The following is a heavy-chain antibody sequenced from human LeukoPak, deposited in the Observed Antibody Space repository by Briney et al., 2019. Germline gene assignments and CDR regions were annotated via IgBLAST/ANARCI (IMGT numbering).Heavy chain of an antibody. CDR2: TSGSGAGT. V-gene: IGHV3-23*01. J-gene: IGHJ4*02. Sequence: RGSLRLSCAVSGFTFSSYAMNWVRQAPGKGLEWVSGTSGSGAGTYYADSVKGRFTISRDNSKNTLYLQMNSLRAEDTAVYYCAKMVREFYTISYYFDYWGQGTLVTVSS. CDR3: AKMVREFYTISYYFDY. CDR1: GFTFSSYA. D-gene: IGHD2-8*01.